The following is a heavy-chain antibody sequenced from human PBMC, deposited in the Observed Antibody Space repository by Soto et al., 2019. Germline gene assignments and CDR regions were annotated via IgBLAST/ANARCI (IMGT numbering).Heavy chain of an antibody. CDR2: ISAYNGNT. D-gene: IGHD2-15*01. V-gene: IGHV1-18*01. J-gene: IGHJ4*02. CDR1: GYTFRSYG. CDR3: ARVGEYCSGGSCYHLY. Sequence: ASVKVSCKASGYTFRSYGIRWVRQAPEQGLEWMGWISAYNGNTNYAQKLQGRVTMTTDPSTSTAYMELRSLRSDDTAVYYCARVGEYCSGGSCYHLYWGQRPLVTVSS.